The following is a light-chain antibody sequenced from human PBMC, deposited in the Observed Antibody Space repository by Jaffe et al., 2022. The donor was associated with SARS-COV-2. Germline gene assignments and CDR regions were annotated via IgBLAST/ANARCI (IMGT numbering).Light chain of an antibody. CDR2: EDT. CDR1: ALAKQY. CDR3: QSADNSGAYVI. Sequence: SYGLTQPPSVSVSPGQTARITCSGNALAKQYAYWYQQKPGQAPELVIYEDTERPSGIPERFSGSSSGRTVTLTISGVQAEDEADYYCQSADNSGAYVIFGGGTKLTVL. V-gene: IGLV3-25*03. J-gene: IGLJ2*01.